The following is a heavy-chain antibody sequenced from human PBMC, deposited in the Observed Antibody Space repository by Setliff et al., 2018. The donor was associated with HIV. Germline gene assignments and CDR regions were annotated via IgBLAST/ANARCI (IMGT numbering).Heavy chain of an antibody. J-gene: IGHJ4*02. CDR1: GGSISTYY. D-gene: IGHD3-16*01. Sequence: PSETLSLTCTVSGGSISTYYWSWIRQSPGKGLEWIGFIYYSGSTKYNPSLKSRLTISVDTSKNQFSLKLSSVTAADTAVYYCARERSLITNRRYFDSWGQGTLVTVSS. CDR2: IYYSGST. V-gene: IGHV4-59*12. CDR3: ARERSLITNRRYFDS.